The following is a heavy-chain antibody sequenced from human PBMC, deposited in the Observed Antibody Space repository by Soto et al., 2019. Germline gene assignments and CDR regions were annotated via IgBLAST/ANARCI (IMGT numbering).Heavy chain of an antibody. V-gene: IGHV1-69*01. CDR2: IIPIFGTP. J-gene: IGHJ4*02. CDR3: ARDRDDYGSGNYYNRIDF. Sequence: QVQLVQSGAEVKKPGSSVKVSCKASGSIFSTYAISWLRQAPGQGLEWMAGIIPIFGTPNYAQKFQGRVTITADESTSTAYMELSRLRSEDTAVYYCARDRDDYGSGNYYNRIDFWGQGTLVTVSS. D-gene: IGHD3-10*01. CDR1: GSIFSTYA.